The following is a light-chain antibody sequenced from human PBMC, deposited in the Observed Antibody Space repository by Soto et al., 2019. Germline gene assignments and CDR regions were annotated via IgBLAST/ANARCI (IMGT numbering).Light chain of an antibody. V-gene: IGKV1-5*01. J-gene: IGKJ1*01. CDR3: QHYNSYPWT. Sequence: DIQMTQSPSTLSASVGDRVTITCRASQSISSWLAWYQQKPGKAPKLLIYDASSLESGVPSRFSVSGSGTEFTLTISRLQPDEFATYYCQHYNSYPWTFGQGTKVEIK. CDR1: QSISSW. CDR2: DAS.